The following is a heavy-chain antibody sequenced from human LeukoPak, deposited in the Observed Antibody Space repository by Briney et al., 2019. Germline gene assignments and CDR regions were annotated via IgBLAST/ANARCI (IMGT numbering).Heavy chain of an antibody. CDR1: GTSFTSYY. J-gene: IGHJ4*02. Sequence: SQTLSPTCGLSGTSFTSYYYSWIRQTPGQGLEWIGEVNYSEYTNRNPSLKSRVTISVDTSKNQFSLMLSSVTAADTSVYFCARMTTGHDYWGEGTLVTVSS. V-gene: IGHV4-34*01. CDR3: ARMTTGHDY. CDR2: VNYSEYT. D-gene: IGHD4-17*01.